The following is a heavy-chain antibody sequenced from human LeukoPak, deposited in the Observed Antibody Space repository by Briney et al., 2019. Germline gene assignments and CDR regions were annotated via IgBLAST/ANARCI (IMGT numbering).Heavy chain of an antibody. Sequence: SQTLSLTCTVSGGSISSGSYYWSWIRQPAGKGLEWIGRIYTSGSTNYNPSLKSRVTISVDTSKNQFSLKLSSVTAADTAVYYCARVRYGYYYMDVWGKGTTVTVSS. CDR3: ARVRYGYYYMDV. CDR1: GGSISSGSYY. CDR2: IYTSGST. V-gene: IGHV4-61*02. J-gene: IGHJ6*03. D-gene: IGHD1-1*01.